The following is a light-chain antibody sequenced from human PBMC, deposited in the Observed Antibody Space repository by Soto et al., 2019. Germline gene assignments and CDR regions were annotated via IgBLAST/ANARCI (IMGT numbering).Light chain of an antibody. Sequence: DILLTQSPGTLSLSPGERASLSCRASQSVSSGHLAWYQQKPGQAPRLLIYGASSRATGIPDRFSGSGSGTDFTLTISRLEPEDYAVYYCQQYGHSLWTVGQGTKVDIK. J-gene: IGKJ1*01. V-gene: IGKV3-20*01. CDR1: QSVSSGH. CDR2: GAS. CDR3: QQYGHSLWT.